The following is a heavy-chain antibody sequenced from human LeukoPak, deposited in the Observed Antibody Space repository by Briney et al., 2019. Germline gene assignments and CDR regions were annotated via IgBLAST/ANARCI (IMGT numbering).Heavy chain of an antibody. Sequence: PSETLSLTCTVSGGSISSRSYYWGWIRQPPGKGLEWIGSIYYSGSTYYNPSLQSRVTISVDMSKNQFSLKVRSVTAADTAVYYCARDFTDTWSDWGQGTLVTVSS. J-gene: IGHJ4*02. CDR1: GGSISSRSYY. CDR2: IYYSGST. D-gene: IGHD5-18*01. CDR3: ARDFTDTWSD. V-gene: IGHV4-39*07.